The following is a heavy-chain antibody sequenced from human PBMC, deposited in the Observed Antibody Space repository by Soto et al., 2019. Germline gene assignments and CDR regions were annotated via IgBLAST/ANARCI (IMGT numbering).Heavy chain of an antibody. CDR3: AGDPVCSSTSCYEAWSDH. CDR2: ISAYNGNT. J-gene: IGHJ5*02. D-gene: IGHD2-2*01. V-gene: IGHV1-18*01. CDR1: GYTFTSYG. Sequence: QVQLVQSGAEVKKPGASVKVSCKASGYTFTSYGISWVRQAPGQGLEWMVWISAYNGNTNYAQKLQGRVTMSTDTSTGTAYMELRRLRADDTAGYYCAGDPVCSSTSCYEAWSDHWGQGPLVTASS.